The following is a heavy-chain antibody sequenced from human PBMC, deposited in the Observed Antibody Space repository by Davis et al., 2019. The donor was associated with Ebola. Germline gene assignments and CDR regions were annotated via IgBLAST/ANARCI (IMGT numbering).Heavy chain of an antibody. Sequence: GGSLRLSCAASGFTFSSYGMYWVRQAPGKGLEWVAVIWYDGSNKYYADFVKGRFTISRDNSKNTRYLQMNSLRDEDTAVYYCARETAPGDGLEYYGIDVWGQGTTVTVSS. CDR3: ARETAPGDGLEYYGIDV. V-gene: IGHV3-33*01. CDR1: GFTFSSYG. D-gene: IGHD5-24*01. J-gene: IGHJ6*02. CDR2: IWYDGSNK.